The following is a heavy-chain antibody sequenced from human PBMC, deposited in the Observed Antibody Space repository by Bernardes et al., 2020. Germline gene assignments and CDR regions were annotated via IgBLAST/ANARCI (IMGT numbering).Heavy chain of an antibody. Sequence: SETLSLTCTVSGGSISNSSYYWGWIRQPPGKGLEWIGSFYYGGTTYNNPSLKSRVTMSADTSKNHFSLRLSSVTAADTAVYYCARHPGALGATYVDLWGQGTPVTVSS. V-gene: IGHV4-39*02. CDR3: ARHPGALGATYVDL. CDR1: GGSISNSSYY. J-gene: IGHJ4*02. D-gene: IGHD1-26*01. CDR2: FYYGGTT.